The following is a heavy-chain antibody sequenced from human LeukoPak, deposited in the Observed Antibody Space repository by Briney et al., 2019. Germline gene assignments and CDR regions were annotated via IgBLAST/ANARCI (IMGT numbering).Heavy chain of an antibody. CDR2: ISDNSGGAT. CDR1: GFTFSNYA. D-gene: IGHD2-2*01. J-gene: IGHJ5*02. V-gene: IGHV3-23*01. CDR3: AKALSVVVPATSRWFDP. Sequence: GGSLRLSCAASGFTFSNYAMSWVRQAPGKGLEWVSTISDNSGGATYYADSVKGRFTMSRDNSKNTLFLQMNSLRAEDTAVYYCAKALSVVVPATSRWFDPWGQGTLVTVSS.